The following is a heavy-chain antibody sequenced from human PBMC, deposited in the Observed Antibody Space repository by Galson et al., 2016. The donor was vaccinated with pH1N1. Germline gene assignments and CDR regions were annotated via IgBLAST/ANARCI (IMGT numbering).Heavy chain of an antibody. CDR1: GFTFDSHE. Sequence: SLRLSCAVSGFTFDSHEMNWVRQAPGKGLEWVASISSGGNTMFYADSVKGRFIISRDNAKNSLYLQMNSLRVEDTAVYYCARADYDPLTRFSGAFDYWGQGTLVTVSS. J-gene: IGHJ4*02. CDR2: ISSGGNTM. CDR3: ARADYDPLTRFSGAFDY. D-gene: IGHD3-9*01. V-gene: IGHV3-48*03.